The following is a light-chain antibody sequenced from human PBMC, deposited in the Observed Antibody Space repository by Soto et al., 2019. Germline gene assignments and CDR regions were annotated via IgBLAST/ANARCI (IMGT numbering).Light chain of an antibody. Sequence: IVLTQSTATLALSPGERATLSCRASQSVSSYLAWYQQKPGQAPRLLIYDASSRATGIPAWFSGSGSGTDFTLTISSLEPEDFAVYYCQQRSNWLTFGGGTKVEIK. CDR2: DAS. V-gene: IGKV3-11*01. J-gene: IGKJ4*01. CDR3: QQRSNWLT. CDR1: QSVSSY.